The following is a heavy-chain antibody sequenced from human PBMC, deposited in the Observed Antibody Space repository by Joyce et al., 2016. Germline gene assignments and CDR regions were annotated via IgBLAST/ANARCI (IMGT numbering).Heavy chain of an antibody. V-gene: IGHV3-7*03. J-gene: IGHJ4*02. CDR2: INQGGNEK. CDR1: GFTFGNYW. D-gene: IGHD2-15*01. Sequence: EVQMVESGGGLVQPGGSLRLSCAASGFTFGNYWVTWVRQAPGKGLEWVADINQGGNEKHFVDSVKGRFTISRDNAKNSLYLEMNSLTIEDTAMYYCARDGGSNAFDKWGQGTLVTVSS. CDR3: ARDGGSNAFDK.